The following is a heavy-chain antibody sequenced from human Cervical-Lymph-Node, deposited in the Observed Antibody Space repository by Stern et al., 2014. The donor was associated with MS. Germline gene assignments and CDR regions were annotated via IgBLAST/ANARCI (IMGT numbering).Heavy chain of an antibody. CDR2: VYPGDSYT. J-gene: IGHJ4*02. Sequence: EVQLEESGAEVKKSGESLKISCKGSGYSFTTHWIAWVRQTPGKGLEWMGIVYPGDSYTTYSPSFQGQVTISADKSINTAYLHWSSLKASDTAMYYCARHPYSGDFSYGGGFDYWGQGTLVTVSS. CDR1: GYSFTTHW. D-gene: IGHD1-26*01. CDR3: ARHPYSGDFSYGGGFDY. V-gene: IGHV5-51*01.